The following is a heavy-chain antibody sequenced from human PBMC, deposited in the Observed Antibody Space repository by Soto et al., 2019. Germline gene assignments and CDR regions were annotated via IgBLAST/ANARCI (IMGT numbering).Heavy chain of an antibody. CDR1: GGSISSYY. Sequence: SETLSLTCTVSGGSISSYYWSWIRQPPGKGLEWIGYIYYSGSTNYNPSLKSRVTISVDTSKNQFSLKLSSVTAADTAVYYCARDQIGGLTGWFDPWGQGTLVTVSS. J-gene: IGHJ5*02. CDR3: ARDQIGGLTGWFDP. V-gene: IGHV4-59*01. CDR2: IYYSGST. D-gene: IGHD2-15*01.